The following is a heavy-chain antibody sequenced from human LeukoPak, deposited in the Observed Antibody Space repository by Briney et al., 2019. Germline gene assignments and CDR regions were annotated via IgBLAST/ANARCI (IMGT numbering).Heavy chain of an antibody. J-gene: IGHJ6*02. Sequence: PGRPLRLSCAASGFTFSTYAMHWVRQAPGKGLEWVAVISYDGSNKYYADSLKGRFTISRDNSKSTLYLQMISLRAEDTAVYYCARDHWVTMVRGVIPLYGLDVWGQGSTVTVSS. V-gene: IGHV3-30-3*01. CDR3: ARDHWVTMVRGVIPLYGLDV. CDR1: GFTFSTYA. D-gene: IGHD3-10*01. CDR2: ISYDGSNK.